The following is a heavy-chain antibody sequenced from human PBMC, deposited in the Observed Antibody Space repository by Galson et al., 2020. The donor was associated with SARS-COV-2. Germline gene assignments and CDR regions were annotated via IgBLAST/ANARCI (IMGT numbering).Heavy chain of an antibody. CDR3: AREIIVYYDSSGYYYRRPGPPRHAFDI. CDR2: IYYSGST. CDR1: GGSISSYY. D-gene: IGHD3-22*01. Sequence: SETLSLTCTVSGGSISSYYWSWIRQPPGKGLEWIGYIYYSGSTNYNPSLKSRVTISVDTSKNQFSLKLSSVTAADTAVYYCAREIIVYYDSSGYYYRRPGPPRHAFDIWGQGTMVTVSS. J-gene: IGHJ3*02. V-gene: IGHV4-59*01.